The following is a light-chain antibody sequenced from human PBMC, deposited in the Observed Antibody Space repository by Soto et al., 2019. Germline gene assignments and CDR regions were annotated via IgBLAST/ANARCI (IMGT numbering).Light chain of an antibody. J-gene: IGKJ1*01. CDR1: QSISSW. CDR2: DAS. Sequence: DVQMTQSPSTLSASVGDRLTITCRASQSISSWLAWYQQEPGKPPKLLIYDASSLESGVPSRFSGSGSGTDFSLTITSLQPDDSATYYCQQYHSYYPWTFGQGTKVDI. CDR3: QQYHSYYPWT. V-gene: IGKV1-5*01.